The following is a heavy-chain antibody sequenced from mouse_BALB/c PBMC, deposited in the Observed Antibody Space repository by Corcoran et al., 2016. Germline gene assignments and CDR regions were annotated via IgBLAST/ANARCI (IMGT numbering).Heavy chain of an antibody. CDR3: ARREVEGYYPFAY. J-gene: IGHJ3*01. CDR1: GFNIKDTY. D-gene: IGHD2-3*01. Sequence: EVQLQQSGAELVKPGASVTLSCTAAGFNIKDTYMHWVKQRPEQGMEWIGRIDTANGNTKYDPKFQGKATITADTSSNPAYLQLSSLTSEDTAVYYCARREVEGYYPFAYWGQGTLVTVSA. CDR2: IDTANGNT. V-gene: IGHV14-3*02.